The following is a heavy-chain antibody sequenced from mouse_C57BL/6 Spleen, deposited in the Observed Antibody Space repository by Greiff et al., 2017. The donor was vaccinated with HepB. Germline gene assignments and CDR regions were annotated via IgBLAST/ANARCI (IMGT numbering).Heavy chain of an antibody. D-gene: IGHD2-3*01. J-gene: IGHJ2*01. CDR3: ARDDGYYVYFDY. CDR1: GYTFTDYY. Sequence: QVQLKESGAELVRPGASVKLSCKASGYTFTDYYINWVKQRPGQGLEWIARIYPGSGNTYYNEKFKGKATLTAEKSSSTAYMQLSSLTSEDSAVYFCARDDGYYVYFDYWGQSTTLTVSS. CDR2: IYPGSGNT. V-gene: IGHV1-76*01.